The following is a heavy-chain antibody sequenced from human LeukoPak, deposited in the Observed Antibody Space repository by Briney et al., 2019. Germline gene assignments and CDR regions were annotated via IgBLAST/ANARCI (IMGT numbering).Heavy chain of an antibody. J-gene: IGHJ6*03. CDR2: ISAYNGNT. D-gene: IGHD3-22*01. Sequence: ASVKVSCKASGYTFTSYGISWARQAPGQGLEWMGWISAYNGNTNYAQKLQGRVTMTTDTSTSTAYMELRSLRSDDTAVYYCARDHGNYYDSSGYYYYMDVWGKGTTVTVSS. CDR1: GYTFTSYG. V-gene: IGHV1-18*01. CDR3: ARDHGNYYDSSGYYYYMDV.